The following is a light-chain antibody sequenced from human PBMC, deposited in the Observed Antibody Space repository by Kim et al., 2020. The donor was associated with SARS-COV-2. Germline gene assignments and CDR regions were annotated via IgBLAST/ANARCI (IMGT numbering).Light chain of an antibody. V-gene: IGLV1-44*01. CDR2: SNN. CDR3: TARDGSLNGQV. J-gene: IGLJ3*02. Sequence: QSVLAQPPSASGNPGQKVTISCSGSSSNIGGHTVNWYQQFPGTTPKLLIYSNNQRHSGVPDRFSGSKSGTSASLAISGLQSEDEADYYCTARDGSLNGQVFGGGTQLTVL. CDR1: SSNIGGHT.